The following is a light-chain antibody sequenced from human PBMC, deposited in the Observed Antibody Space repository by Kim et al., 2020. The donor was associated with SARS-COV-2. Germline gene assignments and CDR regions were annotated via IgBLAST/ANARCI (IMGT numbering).Light chain of an antibody. CDR3: QHVHSFPWT. CDR1: QGINNW. V-gene: IGKV1D-12*01. J-gene: IGKJ1*01. Sequence: ASLGDRGPDTWRARQGINNWVSWVQQKTGKSPDLLIYDASSLESGVPSRFSGSGYGTYFTLTITNLQPDDSGTYFCQHVHSFPWTFGQGTKVDIK. CDR2: DAS.